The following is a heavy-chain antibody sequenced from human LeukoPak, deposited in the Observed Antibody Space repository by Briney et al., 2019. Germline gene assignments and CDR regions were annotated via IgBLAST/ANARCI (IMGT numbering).Heavy chain of an antibody. V-gene: IGHV1-18*01. CDR3: ARDSSGFYYVH. D-gene: IGHD3-22*01. CDR2: FTTYNGNT. CDR1: GYTFTDFG. J-gene: IGHJ4*02. Sequence: GASVKVSFKTSGYTFTDFGINWVRQAPGQGLEWMGRFTTYNGNTNYAQKFQGRVTMTTDTSTTTAYLEVTSLRSDDTAVYYCARDSSGFYYVHWGQGTLVTVSS.